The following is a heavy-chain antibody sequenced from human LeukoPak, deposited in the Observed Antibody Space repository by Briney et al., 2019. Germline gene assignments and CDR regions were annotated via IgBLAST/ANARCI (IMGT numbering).Heavy chain of an antibody. CDR1: GFTFSSFA. CDR3: TKDPNGDYVGAFDP. CDR2: ITGRHGPT. V-gene: IGHV3-23*01. Sequence: GGSLRLSCAASGFTFSSFAMTWVRQAPGKGLEWVSSITGRHGPTYNTDSVKGRFTISRDNSQNTLYLQMNSLRAEDTAVYYCTKDPNGDYVGAFDPWGQGTLVTVSS. D-gene: IGHD4-17*01. J-gene: IGHJ5*02.